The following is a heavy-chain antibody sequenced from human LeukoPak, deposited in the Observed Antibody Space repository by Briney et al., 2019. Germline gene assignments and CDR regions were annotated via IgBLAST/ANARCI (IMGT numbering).Heavy chain of an antibody. CDR3: ARDTAFGYSSSWYAY. V-gene: IGHV4-61*02. CDR2: IYTSGST. D-gene: IGHD6-13*01. J-gene: IGHJ4*02. CDR1: GGSISSCSYY. Sequence: SETLSLNCTVSGGSISSCSYYWSWIRQPSGNGLEWIGRIYTSGSTNYNPSLKSRVTISVDTSKNQFSLKLSSVTAADTAVYYCARDTAFGYSSSWYAYWDQGTLVTVSS.